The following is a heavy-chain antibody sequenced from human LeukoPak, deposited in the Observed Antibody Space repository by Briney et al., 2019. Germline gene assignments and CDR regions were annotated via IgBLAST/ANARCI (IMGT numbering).Heavy chain of an antibody. V-gene: IGHV3-30*02. Sequence: GGSLRLSCAASGFTFSSYGMHWVRQAPGKGLEWVAFIRYDGSNKYYADSVKGRFTISRDNSKNTLYLQMNSLRAEDTAVYYCVKDVVYTPYYGGNEDYWGQGTLVTVSS. CDR2: IRYDGSNK. CDR1: GFTFSSYG. CDR3: VKDVVYTPYYGGNEDY. J-gene: IGHJ4*02. D-gene: IGHD4-23*01.